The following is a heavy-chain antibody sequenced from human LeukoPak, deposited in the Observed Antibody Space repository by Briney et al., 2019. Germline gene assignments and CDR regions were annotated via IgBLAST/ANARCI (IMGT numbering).Heavy chain of an antibody. CDR3: ARGLSGSYPWDAFDI. V-gene: IGHV3-30*04. D-gene: IGHD3-10*01. Sequence: PGRSLRLSCAASGFTFSSYAMHWVRQAPGKGLEWVAVISYDGSNKYYADSVKGRFTISRDNSKNTLYLQMNSLRAEDTAVCYCARGLSGSYPWDAFDIWGQGTMVTVSS. CDR1: GFTFSSYA. J-gene: IGHJ3*02. CDR2: ISYDGSNK.